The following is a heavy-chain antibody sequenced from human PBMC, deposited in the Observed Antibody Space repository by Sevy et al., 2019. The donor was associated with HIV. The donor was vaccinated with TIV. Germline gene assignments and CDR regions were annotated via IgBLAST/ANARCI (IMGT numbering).Heavy chain of an antibody. V-gene: IGHV3-23*01. J-gene: IGHJ4*02. CDR2: ITDNGAKT. CDR3: AKTEYTSGWFY. CDR1: GFSFYTYA. Sequence: GGYLRLSCPTSGFSFYTYAMTWVRQAPGKGLEWVASITDNGAKTFYADSVKGRFTISRDNSQSTLFLHMNSLRGDDTAVYFCAKTEYTSGWFYWGQGTLVTVSS. D-gene: IGHD6-19*01.